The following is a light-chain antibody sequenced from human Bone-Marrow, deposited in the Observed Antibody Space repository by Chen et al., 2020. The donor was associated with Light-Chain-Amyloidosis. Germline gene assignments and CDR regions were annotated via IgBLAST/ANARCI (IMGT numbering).Light chain of an antibody. V-gene: IGLV1-44*01. J-gene: IGLJ1*01. CDR2: SNR. CDR3: AAGDDSLNGFYV. CDR1: TSNIGDNT. Sequence: QSVLTQPPSASGTPGQMVTISCSGSTSNIGDNTVNWYQHLPGTAPKGVIFSNRQRSSGFPDRFSGSKSGTSASLVISGLQSEDEGDYYCAAGDDSLNGFYVFGTGTTVTVL.